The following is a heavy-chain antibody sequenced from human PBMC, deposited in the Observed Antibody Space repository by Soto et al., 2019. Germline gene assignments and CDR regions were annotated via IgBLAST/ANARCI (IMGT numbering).Heavy chain of an antibody. Sequence: QLQLQESGSGLVKPSQTLSLTCDVSGASVSNGDYSWSWIRQPPGKGLEWIGYIYNTGSTTYNPSLRSRVIMSVDTSKNQLSLKVNSVTAADTAVYYCVGDHGPGSYRFDFWGQGALVTVSS. CDR3: VGDHGPGSYRFDF. CDR1: GASVSNGDYS. V-gene: IGHV4-30-2*01. J-gene: IGHJ4*02. D-gene: IGHD3-10*01. CDR2: IYNTGST.